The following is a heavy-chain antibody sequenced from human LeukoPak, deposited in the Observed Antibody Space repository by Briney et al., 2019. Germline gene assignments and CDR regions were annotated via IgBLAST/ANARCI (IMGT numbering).Heavy chain of an antibody. J-gene: IGHJ6*03. CDR2: ISSNGGST. D-gene: IGHD3-10*01. V-gene: IGHV3-64*01. CDR3: ARDTGGSGSYYSYYYYYMDV. Sequence: GGSLRLSCAASGFTFSSYAMHWVRQAPGKGLEYVSAISSNGGSTYYANSVKGRFTISRDNSKNTLYLQMGSLRAEDMAVYYCARDTGGSGSYYSYYYYYMDVWGKGTTVTVSS. CDR1: GFTFSSYA.